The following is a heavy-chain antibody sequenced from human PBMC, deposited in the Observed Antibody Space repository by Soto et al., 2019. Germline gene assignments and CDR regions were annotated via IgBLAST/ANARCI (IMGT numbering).Heavy chain of an antibody. Sequence: PGESLKISCKGSGYSFTSYWISWVRQMPGKGLEWMGRIDPSDSYTNYSPSFQGHVTISADKSISTAYLQWSSLKASDTAMYYCARPYNDYYDSSGYDWEGAFDIWGQGTMVTVSS. D-gene: IGHD3-22*01. CDR3: ARPYNDYYDSSGYDWEGAFDI. CDR1: GYSFTSYW. V-gene: IGHV5-10-1*01. J-gene: IGHJ3*02. CDR2: IDPSDSYT.